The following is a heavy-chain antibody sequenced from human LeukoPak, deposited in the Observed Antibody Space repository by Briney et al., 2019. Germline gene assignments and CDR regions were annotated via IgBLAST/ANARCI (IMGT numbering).Heavy chain of an antibody. CDR2: ISGSGGST. CDR1: GFTFSSSA. V-gene: IGHV3-23*01. Sequence: GRSLRLSCAASGFTFSSSAMHWVRQAPGKGLEWVSAISGSGGSTYYADSVKGRFTISRDNSKNTLYLQMNSLRAEDAAVYYCATTTVVTRYYYYGMDVWGQGTTVTVSS. D-gene: IGHD4-23*01. CDR3: ATTTVVTRYYYYGMDV. J-gene: IGHJ6*02.